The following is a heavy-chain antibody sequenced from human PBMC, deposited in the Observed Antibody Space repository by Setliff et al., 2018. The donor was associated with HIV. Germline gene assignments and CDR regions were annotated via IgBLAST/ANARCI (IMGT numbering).Heavy chain of an antibody. CDR1: GYTFFDYY. V-gene: IGHV1-2*02. Sequence: ASVKVSCKASGYTFFDYYIHWVRQAPGKGLEWMGWINPNSGDTKYPQEFLGRVTMTRDLSINTAYMELRTLRSDDTAVYYCARGVTRDSIGYYRDEYFQHWGQGTLVTVSS. J-gene: IGHJ1*01. D-gene: IGHD3-22*01. CDR2: INPNSGDT. CDR3: ARGVTRDSIGYYRDEYFQH.